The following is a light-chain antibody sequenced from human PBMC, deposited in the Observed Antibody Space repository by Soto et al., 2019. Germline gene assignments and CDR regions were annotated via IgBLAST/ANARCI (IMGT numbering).Light chain of an antibody. CDR2: EVS. V-gene: IGLV2-8*01. Sequence: QSALTQPPSASGSPGQSGTISCTGTSSDVGGYNYVSWYQQYPGKAPKLMIYEVSKRPSGVPDRFSGYKSGNTASLTVSGLQAEDEADYYCNSYASSDNWVFGGGTKLTVL. J-gene: IGLJ2*01. CDR1: SSDVGGYNY. CDR3: NSYASSDNWV.